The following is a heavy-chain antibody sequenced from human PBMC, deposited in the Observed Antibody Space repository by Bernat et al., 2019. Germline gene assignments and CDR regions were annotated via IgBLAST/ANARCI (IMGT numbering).Heavy chain of an antibody. CDR2: ISYDGSNK. CDR1: GFTFSSYG. Sequence: QVQLVESGGGVVQPGRSLRLSCAASGFTFSSYGMHWVRQAPGKGLEWVAVISYDGSNKYYADSVKGRFTISRDNSKNTLYLQMNSLRAEDTAVYYCAKDLGYSSSWYFDYWGQGTLVTVSS. J-gene: IGHJ4*02. CDR3: AKDLGYSSSWYFDY. D-gene: IGHD6-13*01. V-gene: IGHV3-30*18.